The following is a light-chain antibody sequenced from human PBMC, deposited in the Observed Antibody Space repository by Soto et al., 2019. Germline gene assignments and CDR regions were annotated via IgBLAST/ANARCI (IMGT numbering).Light chain of an antibody. V-gene: IGKV1-8*01. CDR2: AAS. J-gene: IGKJ4*01. CDR1: QNIRSS. CDR3: QQYYTYPALT. Sequence: AIRMTQSPSSFSASTGDRVTITCRASQNIRSSLAWYQQKPGKAPNLLIYAASSLQSGVPSRFSGSGSGTDFTLTISSLQPEEFATYHCQQYYTYPALTFGAGTTVEI.